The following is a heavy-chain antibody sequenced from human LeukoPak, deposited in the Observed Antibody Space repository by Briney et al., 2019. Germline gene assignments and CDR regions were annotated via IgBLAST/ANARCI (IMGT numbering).Heavy chain of an antibody. Sequence: GGSLRLSCAASGFTFSSYAMSWVRQAPGKGLEWVSAISGSGGSTYYADSVKGRFTISRDNSKNTLYLQMNSLRAEDTAVYYCAKDHYYDSRVLGTFDIWGQGTMVTVSS. V-gene: IGHV3-23*01. CDR3: AKDHYYDSRVLGTFDI. CDR2: ISGSGGST. D-gene: IGHD3-22*01. CDR1: GFTFSSYA. J-gene: IGHJ3*02.